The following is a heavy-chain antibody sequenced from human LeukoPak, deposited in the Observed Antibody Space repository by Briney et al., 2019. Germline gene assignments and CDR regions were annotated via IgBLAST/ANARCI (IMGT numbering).Heavy chain of an antibody. Sequence: GGSLRLSCEGSGFTFSNYWMGWVRQAPGKGLQWVANIKTDGSEKYYVDSVKGRFTISRDNAKNSLYLQMNSLRAEDTAVYYCARDNPGAYSNPLDYWGQGTLVTVSS. CDR1: GFTFSNYW. V-gene: IGHV3-7*01. CDR2: IKTDGSEK. D-gene: IGHD4-11*01. J-gene: IGHJ4*02. CDR3: ARDNPGAYSNPLDY.